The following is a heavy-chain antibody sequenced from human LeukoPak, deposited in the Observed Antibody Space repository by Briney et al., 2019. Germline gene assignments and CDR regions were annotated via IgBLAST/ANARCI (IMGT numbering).Heavy chain of an antibody. J-gene: IGHJ1*01. CDR2: VNSDGSGT. CDR1: GFPFSTYW. D-gene: IGHD6-13*01. Sequence: GGSLRLSCAASGFPFSTYWMHWVRQAPGKGLVWVSRVNSDGSGTTSADSVKGRFTISRDNAKNTLYLQMNSLRADDTAVYYCGLIAAAVPFQRWGQGTLVTVSS. CDR3: GLIAAAVPFQR. V-gene: IGHV3-74*01.